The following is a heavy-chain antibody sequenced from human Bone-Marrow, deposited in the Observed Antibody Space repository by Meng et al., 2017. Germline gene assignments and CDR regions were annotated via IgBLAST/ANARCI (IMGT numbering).Heavy chain of an antibody. CDR2: INPNSGGT. V-gene: IGHV1-2*06. D-gene: IGHD5-24*01. CDR3: AREWGWLQDYYYYYGMDV. CDR1: GYTFTGYY. Sequence: ASVKVSCKASGYTFTGYYMHWVRQAPGQGLEWMGRINPNSGGTNYAQKFQGRVTMTRDTSISTAYMELSRLRSDDTAVYYCAREWGWLQDYYYYYGMDVWGQGTTVTVSS. J-gene: IGHJ6*02.